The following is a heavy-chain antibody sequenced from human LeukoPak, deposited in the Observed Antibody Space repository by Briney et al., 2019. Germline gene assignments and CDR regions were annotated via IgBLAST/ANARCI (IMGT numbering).Heavy chain of an antibody. J-gene: IGHJ4*02. CDR3: VRDFQNY. CDR1: GFSISTFW. V-gene: IGHV3-7*01. CDR2: IKGDGSEK. D-gene: IGHD2/OR15-2a*01. Sequence: GGSLRLSCAGSGFSISTFWMSWVRQAPGKGLEWVASIKGDGSEKQYVDSVKGRFTISRDNAKNSLYLQMNSLRAEDTAVYYCVRDFQNYWGQGTLVTVSS.